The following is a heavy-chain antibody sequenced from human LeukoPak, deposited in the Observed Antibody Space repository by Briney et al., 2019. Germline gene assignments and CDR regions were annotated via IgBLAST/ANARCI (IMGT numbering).Heavy chain of an antibody. CDR2: IYYSGST. CDR3: ARALGFWSGYYLIDY. D-gene: IGHD3-3*01. V-gene: IGHV4-30-4*08. Sequence: SETLSLTCTVSGGSISSGDYYWSWIRQPPGKGLEWIGYIYYSGSTYYNPSLKSRVTISVDTSKNQFFLKLSSVTAADTAVYYCARALGFWSGYYLIDYWGQGTLVTVSS. J-gene: IGHJ4*02. CDR1: GGSISSGDYY.